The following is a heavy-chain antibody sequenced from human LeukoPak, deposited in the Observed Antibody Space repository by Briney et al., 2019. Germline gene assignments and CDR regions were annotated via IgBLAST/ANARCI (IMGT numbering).Heavy chain of an antibody. Sequence: PGGSLRLSCAASGFTFSSYWMTWVRQAPGKGLEWVANIKQDGSEEYYVDSVKGRFTISRDNAKNSLYLQMNSLRAEDTAVYYCARDISPPNEFDYWGQGTLVTVSS. D-gene: IGHD2-8*01. CDR3: ARDISPPNEFDY. CDR1: GFTFSSYW. CDR2: IKQDGSEE. J-gene: IGHJ4*02. V-gene: IGHV3-7*01.